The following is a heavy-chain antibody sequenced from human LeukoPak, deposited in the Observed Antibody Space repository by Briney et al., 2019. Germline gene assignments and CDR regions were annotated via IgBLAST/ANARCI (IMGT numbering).Heavy chain of an antibody. Sequence: GGSLRLSCAASGFTFSSYNMNWVRQAPGQGLEWVSSITSGSSYIYYADSVKGRFTISRDNAKNSLYLQMNSLRAEDTALYYCARRGGKVYYFDYWGQGTLVTVSS. CDR2: ITSGSSYI. D-gene: IGHD3-10*01. J-gene: IGHJ4*02. CDR3: ARRGGKVYYFDY. V-gene: IGHV3-21*04. CDR1: GFTFSSYN.